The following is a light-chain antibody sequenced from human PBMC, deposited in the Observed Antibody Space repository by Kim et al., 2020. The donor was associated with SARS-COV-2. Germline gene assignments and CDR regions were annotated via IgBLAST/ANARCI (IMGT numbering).Light chain of an antibody. V-gene: IGKV3D-15*01. Sequence: SPGEGATLSCRASHSATTNLAWYQQKPGQAPRLLIYGASIRASGIPARFSGSGSGTDFTLTISSLQSEDSAVYYCQEYNNWPTLSLGGGTKVDIK. CDR2: GAS. CDR3: QEYNNWPTLS. J-gene: IGKJ4*01. CDR1: HSATTN.